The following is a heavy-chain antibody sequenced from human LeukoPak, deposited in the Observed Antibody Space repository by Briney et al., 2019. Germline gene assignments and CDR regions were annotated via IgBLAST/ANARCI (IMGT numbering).Heavy chain of an antibody. CDR3: ARGAPSRYCSTTSCYSCDY. V-gene: IGHV1-46*01. CDR1: GYTFTSYY. Sequence: ASVKVSCKASGYTFTSYYMHWVRQAPGQGLEWMGIINPSGGSTSYAQKFQGRVTMTRDTSTSTAYMELRSLRSDDTAVYYCARGAPSRYCSTTSCYSCDYWGQGTLVTVSS. CDR2: INPSGGST. D-gene: IGHD2-2*02. J-gene: IGHJ4*02.